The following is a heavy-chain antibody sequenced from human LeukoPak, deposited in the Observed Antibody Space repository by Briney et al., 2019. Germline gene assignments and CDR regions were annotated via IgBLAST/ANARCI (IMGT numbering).Heavy chain of an antibody. V-gene: IGHV4-59*12. CDR2: FYYSGST. CDR3: ARDMVGAFDF. CDR1: GGSISSYY. D-gene: IGHD4/OR15-4a*01. J-gene: IGHJ3*01. Sequence: SETLSLTCTVSGGSISSYYWSWIRQPPGKGLEWIGYFYYSGSTNYNPSLKSRVTLSVDTSKNQFSLKLNSVTAADTATYYCARDMVGAFDFWGQGTMVTVSS.